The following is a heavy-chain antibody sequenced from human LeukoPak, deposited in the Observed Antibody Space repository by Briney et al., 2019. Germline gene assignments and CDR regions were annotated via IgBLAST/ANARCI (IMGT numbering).Heavy chain of an antibody. V-gene: IGHV4-38-2*02. CDR1: GYSISSGYY. CDR2: IYHSGST. CDR3: ARVMPYSYGGDY. Sequence: SETLSLTCTVSGYSISSGYYWGWIRQPPGKGLEWIGSIYHSGSTYYNPSLKSRSRVTISVDTSKNQFSLKLSSVTAADTAVYYCARVMPYSYGGDYWGQGTLVTVSS. D-gene: IGHD5-18*01. J-gene: IGHJ4*02.